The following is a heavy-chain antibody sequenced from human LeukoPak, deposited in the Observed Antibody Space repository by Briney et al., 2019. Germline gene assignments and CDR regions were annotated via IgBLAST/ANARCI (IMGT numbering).Heavy chain of an antibody. CDR3: AKEKMRFHVYSFFDS. J-gene: IGHJ4*02. V-gene: IGHV3-23*01. CDR2: ISGSGDST. CDR1: GFIFTDYA. D-gene: IGHD2-21*01. Sequence: GGSLRLSWAAAGFIFTDYAMNWVRQAPGKGLEWVSGISGSGDSTFYADSMKGRSTISTDSSKNSLHLQMSSLTSEDTAVYFCAKEKMRFHVYSFFDSWGQGALVSVSS.